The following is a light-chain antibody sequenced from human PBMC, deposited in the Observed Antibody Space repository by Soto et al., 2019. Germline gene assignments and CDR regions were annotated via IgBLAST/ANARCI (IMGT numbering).Light chain of an antibody. CDR2: DAS. J-gene: IGKJ5*01. CDR3: QQRSNWPIT. CDR1: QSVSSY. V-gene: IGKV3-11*01. Sequence: EIVLTQSPATLSLSPGARATLSCRASQSVSSYFAWYQQKHGQAPRLLIYDASNRATGIPARFSGSGSGTDGTITISSLEPEDCEVYDCQQRSNWPITFGQGTRLEIK.